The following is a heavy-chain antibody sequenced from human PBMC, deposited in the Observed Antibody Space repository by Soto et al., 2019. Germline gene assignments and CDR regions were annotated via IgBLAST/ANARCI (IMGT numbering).Heavy chain of an antibody. V-gene: IGHV3-23*01. J-gene: IGHJ4*02. CDR2: ISGSGDRT. CDR3: VKDDGGYPSTAPH. Sequence: EVQLLESGGGLVQPGGSLRLSCAASGITISNYPMSWVRQAPGKGLDWVSGISGSGDRTYYADSAKGRFSISKDISKTSLSLQLESLGVEDTAVYFCVKDDGGYPSTAPHWGQGTLVTVSS. CDR1: GITISNYP. D-gene: IGHD3-22*01.